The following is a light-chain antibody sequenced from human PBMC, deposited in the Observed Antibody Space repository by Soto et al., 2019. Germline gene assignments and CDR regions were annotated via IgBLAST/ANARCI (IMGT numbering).Light chain of an antibody. J-gene: IGKJ5*01. CDR1: QSVSSSY. CDR2: GAS. V-gene: IGKV3-20*01. CDR3: QQYGSSPS. Sequence: EIVLTQSPGTLSLSPGERAALSCGASQSVSSSYLAWYQQKTGQAPRLLIYGASSRATDIPDRFSGSGSGTDFTLTISRLEPEDFAVYYCQQYGSSPSFGQGTRLEIK.